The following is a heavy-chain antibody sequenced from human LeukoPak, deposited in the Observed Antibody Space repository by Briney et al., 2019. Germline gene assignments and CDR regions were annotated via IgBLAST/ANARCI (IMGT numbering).Heavy chain of an antibody. CDR2: IGHSGSNT. D-gene: IGHD3-9*01. V-gene: IGHV3-23*01. J-gene: IGHJ6*03. CDR3: ARVPQLRYFDWLSKGYYYYYYMDV. Sequence: GGTLRLSCAASGFTFSSYGMSWVRQAPGKGLEWVSVIGHSGSNTYYADSVKGRFTISRDNSKNTLYLQMNSLRAEDTAVYYCARVPQLRYFDWLSKGYYYYYYMDVWGKGTTVTISS. CDR1: GFTFSSYG.